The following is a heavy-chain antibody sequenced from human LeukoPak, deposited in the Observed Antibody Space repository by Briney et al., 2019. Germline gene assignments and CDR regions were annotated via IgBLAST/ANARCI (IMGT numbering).Heavy chain of an antibody. CDR1: GGSISNHY. CDR3: ARDYYDSSGESWFDT. V-gene: IGHV4-59*11. Sequence: PSETLSLTCTVSGGSISNHYWSWIRQPPGKGLEWVGYIYYSGSTNYNPSLKSRVTISVDTSKNHFSLRLNSVTAADTAVYYCARDYYDSSGESWFDTWGQGTLVTVSS. CDR2: IYYSGST. D-gene: IGHD3-22*01. J-gene: IGHJ5*02.